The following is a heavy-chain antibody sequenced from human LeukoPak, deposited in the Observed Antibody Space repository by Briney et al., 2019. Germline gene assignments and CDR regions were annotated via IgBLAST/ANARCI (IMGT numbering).Heavy chain of an antibody. J-gene: IGHJ3*02. CDR1: GFTFDDYA. V-gene: IGHV3-9*01. CDR3: AKVFGGSYIDAFDI. CDR2: ISWNSGSI. D-gene: IGHD1-26*01. Sequence: GRSLRLSCAASGFTFDDYAMHWVRQAPGKGLEWVSGISWNSGSIGYADSVKDRFTISRDNAKNSLYLQVNSLRAEDTALYYCAKVFGGSYIDAFDIWGQGTMVTVSS.